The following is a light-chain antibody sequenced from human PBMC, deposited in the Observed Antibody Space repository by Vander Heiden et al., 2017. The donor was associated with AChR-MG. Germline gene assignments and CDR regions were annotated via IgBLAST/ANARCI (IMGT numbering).Light chain of an antibody. J-gene: IGKJ4*01. CDR1: QSVAGSY. V-gene: IGKV3-20*01. CDR2: GAS. CDR3: QHSGI. Sequence: EIVLTQSPGTLSLSPGERATLSCRASQSVAGSYLAWYQQKPGQAPRLLIYGASSRATGIPDRFSGSASGTDFTLTISRLEPEDFAGYYCQHSGIFGGGTKVEIK.